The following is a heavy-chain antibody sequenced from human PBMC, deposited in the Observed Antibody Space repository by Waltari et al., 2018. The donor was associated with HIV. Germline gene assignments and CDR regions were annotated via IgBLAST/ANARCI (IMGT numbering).Heavy chain of an antibody. Sequence: EVQLVESGGGLIQPGGSLSLSCAASGFLVSRTYMTWVCQAPGKGLEWVSVLYSGYTTYYADSVKGRFAISRDNSKNTLYLQMNSLRAEDTAVYYCARGGGSYLHFFDYWGQGTLVTVSS. D-gene: IGHD1-26*01. V-gene: IGHV3-53*01. CDR3: ARGGGSYLHFFDY. CDR1: GFLVSRTY. CDR2: LYSGYTT. J-gene: IGHJ4*02.